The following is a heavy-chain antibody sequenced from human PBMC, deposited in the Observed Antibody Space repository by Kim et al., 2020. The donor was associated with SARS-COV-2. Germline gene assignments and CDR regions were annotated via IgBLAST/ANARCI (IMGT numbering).Heavy chain of an antibody. CDR2: IWYDGSNK. D-gene: IGHD6-13*01. Sequence: GGSLRLSCAASGFTFSSYAMHWVRQAPGKGLEWVAGIWYDGSNKYYADSVKGRFTISRDNSKNTLYLQMNSLRAEDTAVYYCAKDRSSSSWSGGVNWFDPWGQGTLVTVSS. J-gene: IGHJ5*02. V-gene: IGHV3-33*06. CDR3: AKDRSSSSWSGGVNWFDP. CDR1: GFTFSSYA.